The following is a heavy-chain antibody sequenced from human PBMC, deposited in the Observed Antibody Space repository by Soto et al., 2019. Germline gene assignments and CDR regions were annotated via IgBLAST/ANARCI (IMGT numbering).Heavy chain of an antibody. V-gene: IGHV4-4*02. D-gene: IGHD4-4*01. J-gene: IGHJ6*03. Sequence: QVQLQESGPGLVKPSGTLSLTCAVSSGSVSSSNWWSWVRQPLGKGLEWIGEIYHSGSTNYNPSLKSRVTISVDKSKNQFSLKLSSVHAADTAVYYCASHSAYSNPKGYYYMDVWGKGTTVTVSS. CDR2: IYHSGST. CDR3: ASHSAYSNPKGYYYMDV. CDR1: SGSVSSSNW.